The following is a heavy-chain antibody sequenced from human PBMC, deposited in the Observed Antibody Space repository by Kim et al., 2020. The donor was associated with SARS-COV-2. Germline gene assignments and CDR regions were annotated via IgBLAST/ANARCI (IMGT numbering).Heavy chain of an antibody. CDR2: INHSGST. J-gene: IGHJ3*02. Sequence: SETLSLTCAVYGGSFSGYYWSWIRQPPGKGLEWIGEINHSGSTNYNPSLKSRVTISVDTSKNQFSLKLSSVTAADTAVYYCARAKGSPYCGGVCYRRGAFDIWGQGTMVTVSS. D-gene: IGHD2-21*02. CDR3: ARAKGSPYCGGVCYRRGAFDI. CDR1: GGSFSGYY. V-gene: IGHV4-34*01.